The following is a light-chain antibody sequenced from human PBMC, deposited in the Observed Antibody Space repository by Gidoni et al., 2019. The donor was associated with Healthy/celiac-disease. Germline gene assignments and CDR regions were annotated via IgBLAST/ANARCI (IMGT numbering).Light chain of an antibody. CDR2: GAS. CDR3: QQYGSSPYT. CDR1: QSISSTY. J-gene: IGKJ2*01. Sequence: EIVLTQSPGTLSLSPGEKATLSCRASQSISSTYLAWYQQKPGQAPRLLIYGASSRATGIPDTFSGSGPGTDFTLTISRLEPEDFAVYYCQQYGSSPYTFXXXTKLEIK. V-gene: IGKV3-20*01.